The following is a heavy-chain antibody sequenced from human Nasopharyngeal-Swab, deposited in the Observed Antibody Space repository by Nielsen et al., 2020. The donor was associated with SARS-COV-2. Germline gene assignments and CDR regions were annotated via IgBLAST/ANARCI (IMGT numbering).Heavy chain of an antibody. CDR3: ARDSPWFGTADQNAFDI. V-gene: IGHV4-61*01. CDR2: IYYSGST. Sequence: SETLSLTCTVSGGSISSSSYYWSWIRQPPGKGLEWIGYIYYSGSTNYNPSLKSRVTISVDTSKNQFSLKLSSVTAADTAVYYCARDSPWFGTADQNAFDIWGQGTMVTVSS. J-gene: IGHJ3*02. D-gene: IGHD3-10*01. CDR1: GGSISSSSYY.